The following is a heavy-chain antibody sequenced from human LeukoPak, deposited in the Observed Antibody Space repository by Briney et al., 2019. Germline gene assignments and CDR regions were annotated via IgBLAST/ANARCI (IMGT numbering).Heavy chain of an antibody. D-gene: IGHD2-15*01. Sequence: GGSLRLSCAASGFTFDDYGMSWVRQAPGKGLEWVSGIKWNGGSTGYADSVKGRFTISRDNAKNSLYLQMNSLRAEDTAVYYCARVSRVVAYLSSFDYWGQGTLVTVSS. CDR2: IKWNGGST. J-gene: IGHJ4*01. CDR3: ARVSRVVAYLSSFDY. CDR1: GFTFDDYG. V-gene: IGHV3-20*04.